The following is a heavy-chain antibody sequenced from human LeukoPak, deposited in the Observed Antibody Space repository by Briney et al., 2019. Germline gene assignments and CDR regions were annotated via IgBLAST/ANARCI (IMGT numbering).Heavy chain of an antibody. CDR2: INHSGST. CDR3: ARVCSTSCYRPQRFDP. CDR1: GGSFSGYY. V-gene: IGHV4-34*01. J-gene: IGHJ5*02. Sequence: KTSETLSLTCAVYGGSFSGYYWSWIRQPPGKGREWIGEINHSGSTNYNPSLKSRVTISVDTSKNQFSLKLSSVTAADTAVYYCARVCSTSCYRPQRFDPWGQGTLVTVSS. D-gene: IGHD2-2*01.